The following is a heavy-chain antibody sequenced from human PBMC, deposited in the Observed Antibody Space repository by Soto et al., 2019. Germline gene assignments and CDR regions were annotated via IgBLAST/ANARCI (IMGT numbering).Heavy chain of an antibody. CDR1: GGTFSSYT. D-gene: IGHD1-26*01. CDR3: SRDGGEEWDLLRY. V-gene: IGHV1-69*08. CDR2: IIPILGIA. J-gene: IGHJ4*02. Sequence: QVQLVQSGAEVKKPGSSVKLSCKASGGTFSSYTISWVRQAPGQGLEWMRRIIPILGIANYAQKFQGRVTIIADKSRSAGYMELSSLRSDDTAVYYCSRDGGEEWDLLRYWVQGTLVTVSS.